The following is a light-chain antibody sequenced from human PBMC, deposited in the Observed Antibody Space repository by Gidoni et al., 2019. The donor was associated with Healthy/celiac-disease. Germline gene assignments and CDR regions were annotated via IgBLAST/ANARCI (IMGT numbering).Light chain of an antibody. V-gene: IGLV8-61*01. CDR1: TGSVSTSYY. J-gene: IGLJ3*02. CDR3: VLYMGSGFWV. CDR2: STN. Sequence: QTVVTQAPSVSVYPGATVTLTCHLGTGSVSTSYYPSWYQQTPGQAPRTLIYSTNTRSAGVPARFPGSILGNKAALTITGAEADDESDYYCVLYMGSGFWVFGGGTKLTVL.